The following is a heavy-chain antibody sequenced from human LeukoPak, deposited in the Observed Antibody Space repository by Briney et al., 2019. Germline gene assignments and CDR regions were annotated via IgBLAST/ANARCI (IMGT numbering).Heavy chain of an antibody. V-gene: IGHV3-13*05. CDR1: GFTLSNYG. D-gene: IGHD5-18*01. J-gene: IGHJ4*02. CDR3: ARGYGYSYDY. CDR2: IGTAGDP. Sequence: GGSLRLSCAVSGFTLSNYGMHWVRQATGKGLEWVSAIGTAGDPYYPGSVKGRFTISRENAKNSLYLQMNSLRAGDTAVYYCARGYGYSYDYWGQGTLVTVSS.